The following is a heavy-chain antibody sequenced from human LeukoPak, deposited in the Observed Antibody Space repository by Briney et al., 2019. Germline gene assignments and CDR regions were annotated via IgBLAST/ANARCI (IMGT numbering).Heavy chain of an antibody. V-gene: IGHV1-18*01. D-gene: IGHD3-3*01. CDR1: GSTFTSYG. CDR3: ARESGYDVLFDY. Sequence: ASVKVSCKASGSTFTSYGFSWVRNAPGQGLEWMGWISAYNGNTNYAQKLQGRVTMTTDTSTSTAYMELRSLRSDDTAVYYCARESGYDVLFDYWGQGTLVTVSS. CDR2: ISAYNGNT. J-gene: IGHJ4*02.